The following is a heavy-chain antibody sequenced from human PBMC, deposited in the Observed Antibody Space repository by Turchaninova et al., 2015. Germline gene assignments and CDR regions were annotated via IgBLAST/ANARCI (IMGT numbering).Heavy chain of an antibody. CDR3: ARDPVQNWGGYFDL. V-gene: IGHV3-72*01. CDR2: IRDKTNCDTT. J-gene: IGHJ2*01. Sequence: EVQRGECGGGVVQAGGARRRCWSAWGITLGDHSIAWVPHAPGKGLEWVVRIRDKTNCDTTEYAASVKGRFTISRDDSRNFLYLQMNSLKSEDTAVYYCARDPVQNWGGYFDLLGRGTLVTVSS. D-gene: IGHD7-27*01. CDR1: GITLGDHS.